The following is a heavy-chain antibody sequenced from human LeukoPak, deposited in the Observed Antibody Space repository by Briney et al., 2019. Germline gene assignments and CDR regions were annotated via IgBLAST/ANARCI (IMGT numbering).Heavy chain of an antibody. CDR3: ARTVPAAINWFDP. CDR1: GGSISSYY. J-gene: IGHJ5*02. Sequence: SETLSLTCTVSGGSISSYYWSWIRQPPGKGLEWIGYIYTSGSTNYNPSLKSRVTISVDTSKNQFSLKLSSVTAADTAVCYCARTVPAAINWFDPWGQGTLVTVSS. D-gene: IGHD2-2*01. V-gene: IGHV4-4*09. CDR2: IYTSGST.